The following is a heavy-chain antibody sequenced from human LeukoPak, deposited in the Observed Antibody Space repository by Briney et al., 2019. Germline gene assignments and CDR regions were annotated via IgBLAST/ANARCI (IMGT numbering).Heavy chain of an antibody. CDR3: ARDRDRYCTNGVCNLDY. V-gene: IGHV1-69*13. D-gene: IGHD2-8*01. CDR2: IIPIFGTA. J-gene: IGHJ4*02. Sequence: SVKVSCKASGGTFSSYAISWVQQAPGQGREWMGGIIPIFGTANYAQKFQGRVTITADESTSTAYMELSSLRSEDTAVYYCARDRDRYCTNGVCNLDYWGQGTLVTVSS. CDR1: GGTFSSYA.